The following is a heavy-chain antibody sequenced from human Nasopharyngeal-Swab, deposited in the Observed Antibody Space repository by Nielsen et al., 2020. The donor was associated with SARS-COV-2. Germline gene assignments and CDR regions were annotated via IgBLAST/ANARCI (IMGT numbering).Heavy chain of an antibody. CDR2: IYYSGST. CDR3: ARAPSVYYYGMDV. V-gene: IGHV4-31*02. CDR1: GGSISSGGYY. J-gene: IGHJ6*02. Sequence: SCTVSGGSISSGGYYWSWIRQHPGKGLEWIGYIYYSGSTYYNPSLKSRVTISVDTSKNQFSLKLSSVTAADTAVYYCARAPSVYYYGMDVWGQGTTVTVSS.